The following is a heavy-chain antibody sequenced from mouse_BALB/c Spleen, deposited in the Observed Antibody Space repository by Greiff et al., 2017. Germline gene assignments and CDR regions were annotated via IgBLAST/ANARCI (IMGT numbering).Heavy chain of an antibody. J-gene: IGHJ4*01. CDR3: ARYDPPAMDY. D-gene: IGHD2-12*01. CDR2: ISTYYGDA. V-gene: IGHV1S137*01. CDR1: GYTFTDYA. Sequence: QVQLQQSGAKLVRPGVSVKISCKGSGYTFTDYAMHWVKQSHAKSLEWIGVISTYYGDASYNQKFKGKATMTVDKSSSTAYMELARLTSEDSAIYYCARYDPPAMDYWGQGTSVTVSS.